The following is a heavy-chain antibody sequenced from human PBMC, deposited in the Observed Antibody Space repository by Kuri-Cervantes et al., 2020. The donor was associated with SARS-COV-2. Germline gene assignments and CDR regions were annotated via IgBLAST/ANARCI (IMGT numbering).Heavy chain of an antibody. CDR2: INHSGST. J-gene: IGHJ4*02. Sequence: SQTLSLTCAVYGGSFSGYYWSWIRQPPGKGLEWIGEINHSGSTNYNPSLKSRVTISVDTSKSQFSLKLSSVTAADTAVYYCARINYGGNPFDYWGQGTLVTVSS. D-gene: IGHD4-23*01. V-gene: IGHV4-34*01. CDR1: GGSFSGYY. CDR3: ARINYGGNPFDY.